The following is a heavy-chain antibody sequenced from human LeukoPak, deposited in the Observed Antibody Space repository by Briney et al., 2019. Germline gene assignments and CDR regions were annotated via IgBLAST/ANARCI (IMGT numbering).Heavy chain of an antibody. CDR2: IKPDASDK. J-gene: IGHJ4*02. Sequence: LPGGSLRLSCAASGFSLSDYWMSWVRQAPGTGLEWVATIKPDASDKYYVDSVKGRFTISRDNAKNSLYLQMSSLRAEDTAIYYCARGGGNFDSWGQGSLVTVSS. D-gene: IGHD2-15*01. V-gene: IGHV3-7*01. CDR1: GFSLSDYW. CDR3: ARGGGNFDS.